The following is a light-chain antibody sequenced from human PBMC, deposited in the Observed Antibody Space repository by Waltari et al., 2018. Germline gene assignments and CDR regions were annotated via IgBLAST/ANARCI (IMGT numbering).Light chain of an antibody. CDR2: KDE. Sequence: QSILTQPPSESGTHGQTVTLSCSGHNSNPGKIPAPCFQQVPGTAPKVLIYKDERRPSGVPDRFSASKSGTSASLAISGLRSDDEADYYCAAWDDTVKSVLFGGGTKLTVL. CDR3: AAWDDTVKSVL. J-gene: IGLJ2*01. V-gene: IGLV1-47*01. CDR1: NSNPGKIP.